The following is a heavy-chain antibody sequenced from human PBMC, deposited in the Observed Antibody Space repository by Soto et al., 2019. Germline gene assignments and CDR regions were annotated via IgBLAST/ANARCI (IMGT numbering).Heavy chain of an antibody. CDR1: SFYA. V-gene: IGHV1-69*01. D-gene: IGHD6-25*01. Sequence: QVQPVQSGSEVKKPGSSVRVSCKTGSFYAVSWVRQAPGQGLEWMGGLIPVFDTPSYAQKFQGRVTINVEESKSTAYMELRIMRSEDTALYYCASTHVNGGYSSYGMDAWDQGIAVTVSS. CDR3: ASTHVNGGYSSYGMDA. CDR2: LIPVFDTP. J-gene: IGHJ6*02.